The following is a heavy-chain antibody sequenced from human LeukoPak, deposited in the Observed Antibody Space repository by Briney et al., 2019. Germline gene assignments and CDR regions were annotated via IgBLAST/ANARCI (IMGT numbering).Heavy chain of an antibody. CDR2: IKSKTDGGTT. CDR3: TTVSGADTVTTLLDY. J-gene: IGHJ4*02. V-gene: IGHV3-15*01. CDR1: GFTFSNAW. D-gene: IGHD4-17*01. Sequence: GGSLRLSCAASGFTFSNAWMSWVRQAPGKGLEWVGRIKSKTDGGTTDYAAPVKGRFTISRDDSKNTLYLQMNSLKTEDTAVYYCTTVSGADTVTTLLDYWGQGTLVTVSS.